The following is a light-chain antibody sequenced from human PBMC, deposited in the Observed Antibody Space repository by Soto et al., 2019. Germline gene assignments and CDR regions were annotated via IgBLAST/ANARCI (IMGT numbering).Light chain of an antibody. CDR2: AAS. J-gene: IGKJ5*01. CDR3: QQYNSYPHA. V-gene: IGKV1D-16*01. CDR1: QGISSW. Sequence: DIQMTQSPSSLSASIGDRVTITCRASQGISSWLAWYQQKPEIAPKSLIYAASSLQSGVPSRFSGSGSGTDFTLTISSLQPEDIATYYCQQYNSYPHAFGQGTRLEIK.